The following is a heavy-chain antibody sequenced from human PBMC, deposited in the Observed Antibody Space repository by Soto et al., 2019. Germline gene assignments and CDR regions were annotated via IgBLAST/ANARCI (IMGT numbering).Heavy chain of an antibody. CDR3: ATAISSPFSNFDY. CDR1: GFTFSTYW. Sequence: EVQLVQSGGDLVQPGGSLRLSCVASGFTFSTYWMTWVRQAPGMGLEWVAGIKEDASEEVYVDSVKGRFSISRDNAKHSLSLQLNSLRAEDKSVYYCATAISSPFSNFDYWGQGSLVTVSS. V-gene: IGHV3-7*01. J-gene: IGHJ4*02. D-gene: IGHD2-2*01. CDR2: IKEDASEE.